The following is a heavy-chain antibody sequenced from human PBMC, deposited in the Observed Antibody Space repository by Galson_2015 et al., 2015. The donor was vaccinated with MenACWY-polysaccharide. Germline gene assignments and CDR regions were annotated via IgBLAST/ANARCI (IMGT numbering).Heavy chain of an antibody. V-gene: IGHV3-23*01. CDR3: VKGGWADN. D-gene: IGHD1-26*01. J-gene: IGHJ4*02. CDR2: IRSGSDTA. Sequence: LEWVSAIRSGSDTAYYTDSVKGRFTISRDNSKDTLHLQMDSLRAEDTAVYYCVKGGWADNWGQGTLVTVSS.